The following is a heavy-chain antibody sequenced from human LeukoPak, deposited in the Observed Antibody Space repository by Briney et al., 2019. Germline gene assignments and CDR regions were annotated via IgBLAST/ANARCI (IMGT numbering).Heavy chain of an antibody. CDR3: ARDQKGFDY. CDR2: IYSGGST. V-gene: IGHV3-53*01. J-gene: IGHJ4*02. Sequence: AGSLSLYCAAYGFTVSSNYMSWLRQAPGKGLEWVSVIYSGGSTYYADSVKGRFTISRDNSKNTSYLQMNSLRAEDTAVYYCARDQKGFDYWGQGTLVTVSS. CDR1: GFTVSSNY.